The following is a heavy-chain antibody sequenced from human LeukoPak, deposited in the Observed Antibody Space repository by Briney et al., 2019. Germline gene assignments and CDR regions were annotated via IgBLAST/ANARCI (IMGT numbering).Heavy chain of an antibody. D-gene: IGHD1-20*01. Sequence: GGSLKLSCAVSGFSFSTYAMSWVRQAPGEELEWVSGITGSGTGTYYADSVKGRFTISRDNSRNTLYLEMSNLRAEDTAIYYCAKDETLSGINYFAYWGQGTLVTVSS. CDR2: ITGSGTGT. CDR3: AKDETLSGINYFAY. V-gene: IGHV3-23*01. J-gene: IGHJ4*02. CDR1: GFSFSTYA.